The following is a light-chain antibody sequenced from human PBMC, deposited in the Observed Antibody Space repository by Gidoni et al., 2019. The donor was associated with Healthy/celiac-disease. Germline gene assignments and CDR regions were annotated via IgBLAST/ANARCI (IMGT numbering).Light chain of an antibody. Sequence: DIQMTQSPSSLSASVGDRVTITCRGSQSSSSYLNWYQQKPGKATTLLIYAASSLQSGVPSRFSGSGSGKDFTLTISSLQQEDLATYYCQQSYSTPLTFGGGTKVEIK. CDR2: AAS. J-gene: IGKJ4*01. CDR3: QQSYSTPLT. V-gene: IGKV1-39*01. CDR1: QSSSSY.